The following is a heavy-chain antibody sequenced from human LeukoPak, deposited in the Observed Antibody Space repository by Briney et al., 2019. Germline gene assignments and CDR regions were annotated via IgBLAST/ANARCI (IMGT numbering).Heavy chain of an antibody. D-gene: IGHD6-19*01. CDR3: ARVGGGDGSGWSTTDY. Sequence: GGSLRLSCAASGFTFDDYDMSWVRQAPGKGLEWVANINQDGSEKYDVDSAKGRFTISRDNAKNSLYLQMKSLRGEDTAMYYCARVGGGDGSGWSTTDYWGQGTLVTISS. J-gene: IGHJ4*02. CDR1: GFTFDDYD. V-gene: IGHV3-7*04. CDR2: INQDGSEK.